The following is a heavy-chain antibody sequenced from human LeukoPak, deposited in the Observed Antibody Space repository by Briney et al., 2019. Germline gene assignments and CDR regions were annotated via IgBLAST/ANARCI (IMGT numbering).Heavy chain of an antibody. CDR3: ARIPKYCSSTSCYGYYFDY. CDR2: IYHSGST. V-gene: IGHV4-30-2*01. Sequence: SETLSLTCTVSGGSISSGGYYWSWSRQPPGKGLEWIGYIYHSGSTYYNPSLKSRVTISVDRSKNQFSLKLSSVTAADTAVYYCARIPKYCSSTSCYGYYFDYWGQGTLVTVSS. J-gene: IGHJ4*02. CDR1: GGSISSGGYY. D-gene: IGHD2-2*01.